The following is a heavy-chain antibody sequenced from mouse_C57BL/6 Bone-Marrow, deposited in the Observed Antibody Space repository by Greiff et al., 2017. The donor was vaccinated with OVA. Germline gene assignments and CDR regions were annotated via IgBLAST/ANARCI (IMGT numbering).Heavy chain of an antibody. V-gene: IGHV1-59*01. CDR3: ARRGGY. CDR1: GYTFTSYW. CDR2: IDPSDSYT. Sequence: VQLQQPGAELVRPGTSVKLSCKASGYTFTSYWMHWVKQRPGQGLEWIGVIDPSDSYTNYNQKFKGKATLTVDTSSSTANMQHSSLTAEDSAVYYCARRGGYWGQGTTLTVSS. J-gene: IGHJ2*01.